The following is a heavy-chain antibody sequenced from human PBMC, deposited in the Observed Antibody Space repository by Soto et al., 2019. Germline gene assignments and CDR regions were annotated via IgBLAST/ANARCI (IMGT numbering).Heavy chain of an antibody. J-gene: IGHJ4*02. V-gene: IGHV1-69*02. CDR1: GGTFSSYT. CDR3: ARSGAGSNVNFDY. Sequence: SVKVSCKASGGTFSSYTISWVRQAPGQGLEWMGRIIPILGIANYAQKFQGRVTITADKSTSTAYMELSSLRSEDTAVYYCARSGAGSNVNFDYWGQGTLVTVSS. CDR2: IIPILGIA. D-gene: IGHD2-8*01.